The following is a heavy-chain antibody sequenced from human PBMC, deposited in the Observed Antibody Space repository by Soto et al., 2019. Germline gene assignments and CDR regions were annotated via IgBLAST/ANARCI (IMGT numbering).Heavy chain of an antibody. CDR3: ARVFSYSSSLRIYYYYMDV. CDR2: IYYSGST. J-gene: IGHJ6*03. V-gene: IGHV4-59*01. D-gene: IGHD6-6*01. CDR1: GGSISSYY. Sequence: SETLSLTCTVSGGSISSYYWSWIRQPPGKGLEWIGYIYYSGSTNYNPSLKSRVTISVDTSKNQFSLKLSSVTAADTAVYYCARVFSYSSSLRIYYYYMDVWGKGTTVTVSS.